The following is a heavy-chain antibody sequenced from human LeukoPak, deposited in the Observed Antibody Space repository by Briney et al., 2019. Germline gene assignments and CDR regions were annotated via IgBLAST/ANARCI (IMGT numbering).Heavy chain of an antibody. Sequence: GGSLRLSCAASGFTFSTYAMSWVRQAPGKGLEWVSAISGSGGNTYYADSVKGRFTISRDNSKSTLYLQMNSLRAEDTAVYYCPKNLVPPIRPYGMAVWGQGPRFTVS. CDR3: PKNLVPPIRPYGMAV. J-gene: IGHJ6*02. CDR2: ISGSGGNT. CDR1: GFTFSTYA. D-gene: IGHD2-21*02. V-gene: IGHV3-23*01.